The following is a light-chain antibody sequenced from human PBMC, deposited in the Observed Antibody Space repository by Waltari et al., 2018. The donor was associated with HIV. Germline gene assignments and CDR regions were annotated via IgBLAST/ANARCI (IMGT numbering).Light chain of an antibody. V-gene: IGKV2-28*01. CDR3: MHALGAPYA. CDR2: LGC. J-gene: IGKJ2*01. Sequence: VMIQSPLSLPVTPGQPASVSCRASQSLVQLYGYNYLDWYLKKSGQSPQLLSCLGCIRASGVPDRFSSDGSGADFAVEISRVEAEDVGVYYCMHALGAPYALGQGTKLAI. CDR1: QSLVQLYGYNY.